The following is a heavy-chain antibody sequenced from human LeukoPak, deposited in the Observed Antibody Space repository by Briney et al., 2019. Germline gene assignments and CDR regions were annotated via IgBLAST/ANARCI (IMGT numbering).Heavy chain of an antibody. D-gene: IGHD5-24*01. Sequence: ASVKVSCKASGGTFSSYAISWVRQTPGQGLEWMGGIIHIFGTANYAQKFQGRVTITTDESTSTAYMELSSLRSEDTAVYYCASNGYNYYYFDYWGQGTLVTVSS. V-gene: IGHV1-69*05. CDR3: ASNGYNYYYFDY. CDR1: GGTFSSYA. CDR2: IIHIFGTA. J-gene: IGHJ4*02.